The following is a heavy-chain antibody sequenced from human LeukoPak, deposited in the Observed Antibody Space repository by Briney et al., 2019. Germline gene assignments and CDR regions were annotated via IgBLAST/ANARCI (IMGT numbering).Heavy chain of an antibody. V-gene: IGHV3-49*04. CDR1: GFTFGDYA. Sequence: PGGSLRLSCTASGFTFGDYAMSWVRQAPGKGLEWVGFIRSKAYGGTTEYAASVKGRFTISRDDSKSIAYLQMSSLKTEDTAVYYCTRDLEGSDYDFWSGYFNWFDPWGQGTLVTVSS. J-gene: IGHJ5*02. CDR2: IRSKAYGGTT. D-gene: IGHD3-3*01. CDR3: TRDLEGSDYDFWSGYFNWFDP.